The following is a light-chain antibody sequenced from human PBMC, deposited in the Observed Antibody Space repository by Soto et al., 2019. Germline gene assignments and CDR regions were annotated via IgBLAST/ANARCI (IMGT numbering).Light chain of an antibody. CDR3: QQRSNWQLT. CDR2: DAS. V-gene: IGKV3-11*01. CDR1: QSVSSY. J-gene: IGKJ4*01. Sequence: EIVLTQSPATLSLSPGERATLSCMASQSVSSYLAWYQQKPGQAPRLLIYDASNRATGIPARFSGSGSGTDVTLTISSLEPEDFAVYYCQQRSNWQLTFGGGTKVEIK.